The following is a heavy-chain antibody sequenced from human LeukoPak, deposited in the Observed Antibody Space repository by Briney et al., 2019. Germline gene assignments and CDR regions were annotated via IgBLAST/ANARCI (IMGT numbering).Heavy chain of an antibody. CDR2: IKQDGSEK. CDR3: AREGPMRNLD. Sequence: SGGSLRLSCAASGFTFSSCWMRWVRQAPGKGLEWVANIKQDGSEKYYVDSVRGRFTISRDNAKNSLYLQMNSLRAEDTAVYYCAREGPMRNLDWGQGTLVTVSS. CDR1: GFTFSSCW. V-gene: IGHV3-7*01. J-gene: IGHJ1*01.